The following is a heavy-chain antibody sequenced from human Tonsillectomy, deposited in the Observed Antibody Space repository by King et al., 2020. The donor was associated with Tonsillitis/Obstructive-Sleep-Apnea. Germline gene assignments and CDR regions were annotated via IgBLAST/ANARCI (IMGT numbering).Heavy chain of an antibody. V-gene: IGHV3-23*04. Sequence: VQLVESGGGLVQPGGSLRLFCAASGFTFSNYAMSLVRQAPGKGLEWVSAIRGCGGCTYYADSVKGRCTISRDNSKDTVYLQMNSLRAEDTAVYYCAKDSRRDGYNLDYWGQGTLVTVSS. CDR3: AKDSRRDGYNLDY. D-gene: IGHD5-24*01. J-gene: IGHJ4*02. CDR2: IRGCGGCT. CDR1: GFTFSNYA.